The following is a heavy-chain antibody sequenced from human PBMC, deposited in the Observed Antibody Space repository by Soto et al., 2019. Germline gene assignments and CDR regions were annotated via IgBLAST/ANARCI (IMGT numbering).Heavy chain of an antibody. D-gene: IGHD6-25*01. CDR1: GFTFSSYG. CDR2: VAYDGGNK. CDR3: AKIAAAGTFFDY. V-gene: IGHV3-30*18. Sequence: GGSLRLSCAASGFTFSSYGMHWVRQAPGKGLEWVAVVAYDGGNKYYADSVKGRFTISRDNHQNTVYLQMSSLRGEDTAVYYCAKIAAAGTFFDYWGQGTLVTVSS. J-gene: IGHJ4*02.